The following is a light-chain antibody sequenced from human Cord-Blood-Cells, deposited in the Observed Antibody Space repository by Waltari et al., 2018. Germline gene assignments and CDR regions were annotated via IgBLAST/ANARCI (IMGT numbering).Light chain of an antibody. V-gene: IGLV3-25*03. Sequence: SYALTQPPSVSVSPGKSARITCSGDALQKQYAYWYQQKPGQAPVLVIYKDSERPSGIPERFSGSSSGTTVTLTISGVQAEDEADYYCQSADSSGTYWVFGGGTKLTVL. CDR1: ALQKQY. J-gene: IGLJ3*02. CDR3: QSADSSGTYWV. CDR2: KDS.